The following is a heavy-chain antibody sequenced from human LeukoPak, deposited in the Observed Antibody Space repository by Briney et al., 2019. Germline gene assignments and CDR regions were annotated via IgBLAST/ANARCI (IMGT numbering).Heavy chain of an antibody. CDR3: ARVGGGHWYFDL. J-gene: IGHJ2*01. CDR1: GFTFSSYA. V-gene: IGHV3-64*01. CDR2: ISSNRGSP. D-gene: IGHD3-16*01. Sequence: PGGSLRLSCAASGFTFSSYAMHWVRQAPGKGLEYVSAISSNRGSPYYATSVKGRFTISSDNSKNTMYLQRGSLRPEDMAVYNCARVGGGHWYFDLWGRGTLVTVSS.